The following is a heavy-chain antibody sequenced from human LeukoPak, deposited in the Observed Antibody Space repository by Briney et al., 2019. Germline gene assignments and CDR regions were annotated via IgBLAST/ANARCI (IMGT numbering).Heavy chain of an antibody. V-gene: IGHV1-2*02. D-gene: IGHD4-17*01. Sequence: ASVKVSCKASGYTFTGYYMHWVRQAPGQGLEWMGWINPNSGGTNYAQKSQGRVTMTRDTSISTAYMELSRLRSDDTAVYYCARVPPGDTFSTTVTDDYWGQGTLVTVSS. J-gene: IGHJ4*02. CDR1: GYTFTGYY. CDR3: ARVPPGDTFSTTVTDDY. CDR2: INPNSGGT.